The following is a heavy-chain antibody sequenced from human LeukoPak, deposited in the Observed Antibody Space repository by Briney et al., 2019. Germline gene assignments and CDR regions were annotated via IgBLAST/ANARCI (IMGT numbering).Heavy chain of an antibody. J-gene: IGHJ4*02. CDR1: SGSISSSSYY. Sequence: PSETLSLTCTVSSGSISSSSYYWGWIRQPPGKGLEWIGSIYYSGSSHYNPSLKGRVTISVDTSKNQFSLKLSSVTAADTAVYYCARHSRPLFDCWGQGTLVTVSS. V-gene: IGHV4-39*01. CDR2: IYYSGSS. D-gene: IGHD6-13*01. CDR3: ARHSRPLFDC.